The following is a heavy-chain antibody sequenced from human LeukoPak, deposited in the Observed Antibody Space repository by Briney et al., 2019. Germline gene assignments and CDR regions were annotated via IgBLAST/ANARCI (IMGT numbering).Heavy chain of an antibody. CDR1: GFTFGDYA. J-gene: IGHJ4*02. Sequence: GGSLRLSCTASGFTFGDYAMSWVRQAPGKGLEWVGFIRNKAYGGSTEYAASVKGRFTISRDDSKSIANLQMNSLKTEDTAVYYCTRDVRRGYSYGIDYWGQGTLVTVSS. CDR2: IRNKAYGGST. CDR3: TRDVRRGYSYGIDY. D-gene: IGHD5-18*01. V-gene: IGHV3-49*04.